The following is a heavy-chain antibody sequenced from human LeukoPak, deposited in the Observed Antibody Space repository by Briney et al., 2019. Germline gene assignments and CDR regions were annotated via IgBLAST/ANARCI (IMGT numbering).Heavy chain of an antibody. CDR1: GFTVSSND. CDR3: ARGGGYGDFDY. D-gene: IGHD4-17*01. V-gene: IGHV3-53*01. J-gene: IGHJ4*02. Sequence: GGSLRLSCAGSGFTVSSNDMSWVRQAPGKGLEWGSVIYTGGSPYYADSVKGRFTISRDTSKNTLYLQMNSLRAEDTAVYYCARGGGYGDFDYWGQGTLVTVSS. CDR2: IYTGGSP.